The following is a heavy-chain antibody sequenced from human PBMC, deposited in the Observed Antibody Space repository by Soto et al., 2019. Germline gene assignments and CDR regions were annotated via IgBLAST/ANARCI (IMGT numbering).Heavy chain of an antibody. CDR1: GGNFTSYA. CDR3: AKAAGRSWYNWFGP. D-gene: IGHD6-13*01. Sequence: QVQLVQSGAEVKKPGSSVKVSCKASGGNFTSYAISWVRQAPGQGLEFMGGIVPLFGTTNYAHKFRGRVTVTADESTSTVYMEMSSLRSEDTAVYYCAKAAGRSWYNWFGPWGQGTLVTVST. V-gene: IGHV1-69*01. CDR2: IVPLFGTT. J-gene: IGHJ5*02.